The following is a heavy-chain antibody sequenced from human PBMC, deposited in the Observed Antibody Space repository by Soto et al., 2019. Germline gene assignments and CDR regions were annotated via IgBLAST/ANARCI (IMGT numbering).Heavy chain of an antibody. CDR1: GFTFSSYS. CDR3: AKDYSYDSTGYKRLDY. CDR2: ISGSGVSK. Sequence: GGSLRLSCAACGFTFSSYSISWVRQAPWKGLEWVSAISGSGVSKHYADSVKGRFTISRDNSKNTLYLQMNSPRADDTAVYYCAKDYSYDSTGYKRLDYCGQRTLVTFCS. V-gene: IGHV3-23*01. J-gene: IGHJ4*02. D-gene: IGHD3-22*01.